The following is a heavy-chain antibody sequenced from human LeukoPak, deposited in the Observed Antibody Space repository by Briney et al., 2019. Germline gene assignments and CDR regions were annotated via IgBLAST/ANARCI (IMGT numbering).Heavy chain of an antibody. CDR3: AKVSESGYSSGWFGTNYYYYGMDV. CDR2: ISGSGGST. Sequence: PGGSLRLSCAASGFTFSSYAMGWVRQAPGKGLEWVSAISGSGGSTYYADSVKGRFTISRDNSKNTLYLQMNSLRAEDTAVYYCAKVSESGYSSGWFGTNYYYYGMDVWGQGTTVTVSS. D-gene: IGHD6-19*01. V-gene: IGHV3-23*01. CDR1: GFTFSSYA. J-gene: IGHJ6*02.